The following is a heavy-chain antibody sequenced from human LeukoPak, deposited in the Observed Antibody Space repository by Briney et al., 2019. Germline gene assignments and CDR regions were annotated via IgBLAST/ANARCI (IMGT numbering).Heavy chain of an antibody. CDR3: ARDSGAAAHYFDY. CDR2: INQDGSEK. CDR1: GFTFSSYW. V-gene: IGHV3-7*05. J-gene: IGHJ4*02. Sequence: PGGSLRLSCAASGFTFSSYWMSWVRQAPGKGLQWVANINQDGSEKYYVDSVKGRFTISRDNAKNSVYLQMNSLRVEDTAVYYCARDSGAAAHYFDYWGQGTLVTVSS. D-gene: IGHD2-2*01.